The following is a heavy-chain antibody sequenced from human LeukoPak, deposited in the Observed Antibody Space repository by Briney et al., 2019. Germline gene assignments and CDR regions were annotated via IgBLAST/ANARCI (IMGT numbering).Heavy chain of an antibody. V-gene: IGHV3-23*01. CDR1: GFIFSDYA. J-gene: IGHJ4*02. CDR2: ISGSGVST. D-gene: IGHD3-3*02. Sequence: GGSLRLSCAASGFIFSDYAMSWVRQAPGKGLEWVSVISGSGVSTYYTDSVKSRFTISRDNSKNTLYLQMNSLRAEDTALYYCAKDSRIFGVVHRAVDFWGQGALVTVSS. CDR3: AKDSRIFGVVHRAVDF.